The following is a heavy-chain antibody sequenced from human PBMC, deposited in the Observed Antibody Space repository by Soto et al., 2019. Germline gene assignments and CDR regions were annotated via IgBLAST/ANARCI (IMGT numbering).Heavy chain of an antibody. CDR2: MNPDSGNT. D-gene: IGHD3-16*01. CDR1: GYTFTNYD. Sequence: QVQLVQSGAEVKKPGASVKVSCKASGYTFTNYDIHWVRQATGQGLEWMGWMNPDSGNTGQSKQFQDRVTMTRDTSISTASMEMSSLRSEDTAVYSCARGRFRRTWFDPWGQGTLVTVSS. J-gene: IGHJ5*02. V-gene: IGHV1-8*01. CDR3: ARGRFRRTWFDP.